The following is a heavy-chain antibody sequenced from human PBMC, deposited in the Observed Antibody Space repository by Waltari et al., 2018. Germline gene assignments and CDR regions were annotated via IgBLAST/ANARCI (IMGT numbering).Heavy chain of an antibody. CDR1: GFTFSSYA. V-gene: IGHV3-64*01. J-gene: IGHJ4*02. CDR3: ARDGSDYSSGSCYDY. D-gene: IGHD3-10*01. Sequence: VQLVESGGGLVQPGGSLRLPCVASGFTFSSYAMHWVRHAPGKLLEYVSAISSKGGDTYYANSVKGRISISRDNSRNTLYLQMGSLRAEDMAVYYCARDGSDYSSGSCYDYWGQGTLVTVSS. CDR2: ISSKGGDT.